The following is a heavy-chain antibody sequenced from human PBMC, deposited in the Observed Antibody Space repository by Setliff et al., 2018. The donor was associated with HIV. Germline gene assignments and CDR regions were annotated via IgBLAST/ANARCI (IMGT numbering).Heavy chain of an antibody. CDR2: MYNGGST. V-gene: IGHV4-38-2*01. CDR1: GFTFSDHY. J-gene: IGHJ5*02. D-gene: IGHD3-3*01. CDR3: ATILVYGVYKWFNP. Sequence: SETLRLSCAASGFTFSDHYMDWVRQAPGKGLEWIGSMYNGGSTHYNPSLKSRVTISVDTSNNQFSLHLNSVTAADTAVYYCATILVYGVYKWFNPWGQGTLVTVSS.